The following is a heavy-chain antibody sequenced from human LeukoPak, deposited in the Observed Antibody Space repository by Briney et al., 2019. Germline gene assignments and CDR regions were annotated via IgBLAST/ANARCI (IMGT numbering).Heavy chain of an antibody. Sequence: GASVKVSCKASGYTFTSYGISWVRQAPGQGLEWMGWISAYNGNTNYAQKLQGRVTMTPDTSTSTAYMELRSLRSHDTAVYYCARYGPTVIGLIDYWGQGTLVTVSS. CDR2: ISAYNGNT. CDR3: ARYGPTVIGLIDY. V-gene: IGHV1-18*01. CDR1: GYTFTSYG. D-gene: IGHD2/OR15-2a*01. J-gene: IGHJ4*02.